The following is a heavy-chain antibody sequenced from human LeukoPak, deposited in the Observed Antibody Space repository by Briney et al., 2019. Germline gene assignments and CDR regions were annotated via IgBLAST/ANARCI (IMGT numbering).Heavy chain of an antibody. V-gene: IGHV4-4*09. Sequence: SETLSLTCTVSDGSISSYYWSWIRQPPGKGLEWIGYIYTSGSTNYNPSLKSRVTISVDTSKNQFSLKLSSVTAADTAVYYCARHGDYGGNSMFDYWGQGTLVTVSS. J-gene: IGHJ4*02. CDR2: IYTSGST. CDR3: ARHGDYGGNSMFDY. D-gene: IGHD4-23*01. CDR1: DGSISSYY.